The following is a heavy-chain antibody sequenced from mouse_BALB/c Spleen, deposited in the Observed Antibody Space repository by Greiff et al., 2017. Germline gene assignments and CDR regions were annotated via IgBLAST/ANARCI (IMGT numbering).Heavy chain of an antibody. CDR1: GFSLTGYG. D-gene: IGHD1-1*01. V-gene: IGHV2-6-7*01. Sequence: VQLKESGPGLVAPSQSLSITCTVSGFSLTGYGVNWVRQPPGKGLEWLGMIWGDGSTDYNSALKSRLSISKDNSKSQVFLKMNSLQTDDTARYYGARGYYGTVDPYFDDWGQGTTLTVSS. J-gene: IGHJ2*01. CDR3: ARGYYGTVDPYFDD. CDR2: IWGDGST.